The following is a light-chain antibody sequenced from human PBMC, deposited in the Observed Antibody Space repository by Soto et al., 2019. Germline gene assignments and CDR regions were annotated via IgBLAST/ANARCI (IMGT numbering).Light chain of an antibody. J-gene: IGKJ4*01. CDR2: DAS. CDR1: QSAISN. Sequence: EIVMTQSPATLSVSPGERLTLSCRASQSAISNLAWYQQKPGQXPRXXIYDASTRATDIPARFSGSGSGTDFTITISSLLSEDFAVYYCHQYYKWPLTFGGGTKVDIK. CDR3: HQYYKWPLT. V-gene: IGKV3-15*01.